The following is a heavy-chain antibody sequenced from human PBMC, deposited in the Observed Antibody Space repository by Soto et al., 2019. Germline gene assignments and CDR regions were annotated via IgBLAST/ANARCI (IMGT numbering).Heavy chain of an antibody. Sequence: QVQLVESGGGVVQPGRSLRLSCAASGFTFSSYAMHWVRQAPGTGLEWVAVISYDGSNKYYADSVKGRFTISRDNSKNTLYLQMHSLRAEDTAVYYCAMVSSGWDGLSYYGMDVWGQGTTVTVSS. V-gene: IGHV3-30-3*01. J-gene: IGHJ6*01. CDR1: GFTFSSYA. D-gene: IGHD6-19*01. CDR3: AMVSSGWDGLSYYGMDV. CDR2: ISYDGSNK.